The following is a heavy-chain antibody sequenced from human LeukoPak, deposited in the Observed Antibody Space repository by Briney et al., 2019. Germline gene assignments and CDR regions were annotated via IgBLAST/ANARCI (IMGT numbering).Heavy chain of an antibody. J-gene: IGHJ6*03. D-gene: IGHD3-9*01. Sequence: GGSLRLSCGASGFTFRTSWMNWVRQAPGKGLEWVASINPDGSEKYSVDSVKGRFTISRDNAKNSLYLQMNSLRAEDTAVYYCARESRGYDILTGKYHRGYYSYYMDVWGKGTTVTVSS. CDR3: ARESRGYDILTGKYHRGYYSYYMDV. CDR1: GFTFRTSW. V-gene: IGHV3-7*01. CDR2: INPDGSEK.